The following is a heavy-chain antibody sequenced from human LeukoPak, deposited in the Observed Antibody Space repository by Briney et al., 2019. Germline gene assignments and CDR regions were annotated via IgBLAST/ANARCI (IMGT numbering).Heavy chain of an antibody. V-gene: IGHV3-30*18. CDR1: GFTFRNYG. CDR3: AKADSSDWYNLDF. D-gene: IGHD6-19*01. CDR2: ISYGGNYK. J-gene: IGHJ4*02. Sequence: GGSLRLCCAAAGFTFRNYGMQWVRQAPGKGLEWVAVISYGGNYKFYADSVKGRFTISRDTSKNTLYLQMNSLRTEDTAMYYCAKADSSDWYNLDFWGQGTLVTVST.